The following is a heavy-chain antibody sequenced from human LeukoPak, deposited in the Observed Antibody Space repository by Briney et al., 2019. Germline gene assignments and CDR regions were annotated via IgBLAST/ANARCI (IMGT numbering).Heavy chain of an antibody. J-gene: IGHJ4*02. D-gene: IGHD3-16*01. Sequence: EWMGRIIPIFGTANYAQKFQGRVTITTDESTRTAYMELSSLRSEDTAVYYCARDLLTGDYWGQGTLVTVSS. CDR3: ARDLLTGDY. V-gene: IGHV1-69*05. CDR2: IIPIFGTA.